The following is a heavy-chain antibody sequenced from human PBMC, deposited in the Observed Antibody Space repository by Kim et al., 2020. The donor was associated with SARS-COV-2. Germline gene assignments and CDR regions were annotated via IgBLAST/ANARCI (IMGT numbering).Heavy chain of an antibody. CDR1: GFSFRDYA. Sequence: GGSLRLSCAASGFSFRDYAMSWVRQAPGKGLEWVSAISGTGGRTYYTDSMKGRVTVSRDNSKNTVYLQINNLRVEDTAIYYCAKDSQSPGDPIVFDYWGQGTLVTVSS. V-gene: IGHV3-23*01. CDR3: AKDSQSPGDPIVFDY. J-gene: IGHJ4*02. CDR2: ISGTGGRT. D-gene: IGHD2-21*02.